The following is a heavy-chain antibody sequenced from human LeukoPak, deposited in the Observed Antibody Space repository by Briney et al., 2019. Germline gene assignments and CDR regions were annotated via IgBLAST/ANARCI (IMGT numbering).Heavy chain of an antibody. CDR3: ARDGAFYCSGGSCYFDY. Sequence: ASVKVSCKASGYTFTSYGISWVRQAPGQGLEWMGWISAYNGNTNYAQKLQGRVTMTTDTSTSTAYMELRSLRSEDTAVYYCARDGAFYCSGGSCYFDYWGQGTLVTVSS. D-gene: IGHD2-15*01. CDR1: GYTFTSYG. CDR2: ISAYNGNT. J-gene: IGHJ4*02. V-gene: IGHV1-18*01.